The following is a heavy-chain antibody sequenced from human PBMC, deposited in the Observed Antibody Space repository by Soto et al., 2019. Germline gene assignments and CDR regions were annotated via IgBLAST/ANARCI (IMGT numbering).Heavy chain of an antibody. CDR1: GFTFSSYW. V-gene: IGHV3-7*01. CDR2: IKQDGSEK. J-gene: IGHJ5*02. CDR3: ARERTRAPNWFDP. Sequence: GGSLRLSCAASGFTFSSYWMSWVRQAPGKGLEWVANIKQDGSEKYYVDSVKGRFTISRDNAKNSLYLQMNSLRAEDTALYYCARERTRAPNWFDPWGQGTLVTVSS.